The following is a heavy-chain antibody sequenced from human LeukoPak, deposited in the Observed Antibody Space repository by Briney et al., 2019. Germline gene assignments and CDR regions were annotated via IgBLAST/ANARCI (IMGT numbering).Heavy chain of an antibody. CDR3: ARDPLSSYTDY. V-gene: IGHV3-7*01. Sequence: PGGSLRLSCAASGFTFSSYWMSWLRQAPGKGLEWVANIKQDGSEKYYVDSVKGRFTISRDNAKNSLYLQMNSLRAEDTAVYYCARDPLSSYTDYWGQGTLVTVSS. CDR1: GFTFSSYW. J-gene: IGHJ4*02. CDR2: IKQDGSEK. D-gene: IGHD2-2*02.